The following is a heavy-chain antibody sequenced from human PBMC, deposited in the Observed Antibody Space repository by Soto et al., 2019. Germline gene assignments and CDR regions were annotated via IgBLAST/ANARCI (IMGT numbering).Heavy chain of an antibody. Sequence: QVQLVESGGGVVQPGRSLRLSCAASGFTFSSYGMHWVRQAPGKGLEWVAVIWYDGSNKYYADSVKGRFTISRDNSKNTLYLQMNSLRAEDTAVYYCARDLRRYYYGSGSYYGYWGQGTLVTVSS. D-gene: IGHD3-10*01. CDR1: GFTFSSYG. CDR3: ARDLRRYYYGSGSYYGY. J-gene: IGHJ4*02. CDR2: IWYDGSNK. V-gene: IGHV3-33*01.